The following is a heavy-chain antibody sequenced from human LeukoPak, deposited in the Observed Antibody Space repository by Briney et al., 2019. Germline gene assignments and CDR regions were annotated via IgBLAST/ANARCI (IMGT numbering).Heavy chain of an antibody. CDR3: ARVRCSSTSCYYYYYMDV. V-gene: IGHV3-66*02. J-gene: IGHJ6*03. Sequence: GGSLRLSCAASGFTVSSNYMSWVRQAPGKGLEWVSVIYSGGSTYYADSVKGRFTISRDNSKNTLYLQMNSLRAEDTAVYYCARVRCSSTSCYYYYYMDVWDKGTTVTVSS. CDR1: GFTVSSNY. CDR2: IYSGGST. D-gene: IGHD2-2*01.